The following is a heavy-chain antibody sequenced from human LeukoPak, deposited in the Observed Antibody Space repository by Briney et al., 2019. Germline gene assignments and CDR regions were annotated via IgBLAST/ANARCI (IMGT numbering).Heavy chain of an antibody. CDR1: GGSISSYY. D-gene: IGHD5-12*01. CDR2: IYYSGST. V-gene: IGHV4-59*01. CDR3: ARGMGPPDSGYDWCYYMDV. J-gene: IGHJ6*03. Sequence: SSETLSLTCTVSGGSISSYYWSWIRQPPGKGLEWIGYIYYSGSTNYNPSLKSRVTISVDTSKNQFSLKLSSVTAADTAVYYCARGMGPPDSGYDWCYYMDVWGKGATVTVSS.